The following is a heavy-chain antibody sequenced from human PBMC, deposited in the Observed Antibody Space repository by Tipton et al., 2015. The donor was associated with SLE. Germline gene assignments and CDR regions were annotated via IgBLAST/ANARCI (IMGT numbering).Heavy chain of an antibody. Sequence: SLRLSCAASGFTFSSYAMSWVRQAPGKGLEWVSVIYSGGSTYYADSVKGRFTISRDNSKNTLYLQMNSLRAEDTAVYYCAKDEYSSSSPSDYWGQGTLVTVSS. CDR3: AKDEYSSSSPSDY. CDR1: GFTFSSYA. V-gene: IGHV3-23*03. D-gene: IGHD6-6*01. CDR2: IYSGGST. J-gene: IGHJ4*02.